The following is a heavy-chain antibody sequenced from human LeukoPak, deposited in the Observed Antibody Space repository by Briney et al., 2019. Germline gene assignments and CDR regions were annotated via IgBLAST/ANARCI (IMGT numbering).Heavy chain of an antibody. CDR2: ISYDGSNK. D-gene: IGHD6-13*01. CDR3: AKSFNILSSSWYLSFDY. V-gene: IGHV3-30*18. CDR1: GFTFSSYG. J-gene: IGHJ4*02. Sequence: GGSLRLSCAASGFTFSSYGIHWVRQATGKGLEWVAVISYDGSNKYYADSVKGRFTISRDNSKNTLYLQMNRLRAEDTAVYYCAKSFNILSSSWYLSFDYWGQGTLVAVSS.